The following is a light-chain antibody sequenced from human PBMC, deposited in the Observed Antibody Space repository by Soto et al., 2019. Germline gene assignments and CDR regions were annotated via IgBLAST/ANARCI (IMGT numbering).Light chain of an antibody. V-gene: IGKV3-15*01. J-gene: IGKJ3*01. CDR3: QQYHNWPPLP. CDR2: GAS. CDR1: QSISND. Sequence: EIVMTHSRATLSVSPGERATLSCRASQSISNDLAWYQQKPGQAPRLVIYGASTRATGVPARFSGSGSGADHPLNIRSPQSEDFAVYYCQQYHNWPPLPFAAATNVDI.